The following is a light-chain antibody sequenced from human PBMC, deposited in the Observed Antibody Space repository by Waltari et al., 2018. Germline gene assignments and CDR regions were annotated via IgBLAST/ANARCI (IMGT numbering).Light chain of an antibody. J-gene: IGKJ2*01. Sequence: ERVMTQSPDILSVSQGERATFSCRASQSVGNSLAWYQQRPGKAPRLLIYDASTRATGLPARFSGSGSETEFTLTITGIHSEDFAIYFCQQYLVWPKTFGQGTRLEIK. CDR2: DAS. CDR3: QQYLVWPKT. CDR1: QSVGNS. V-gene: IGKV3-15*01.